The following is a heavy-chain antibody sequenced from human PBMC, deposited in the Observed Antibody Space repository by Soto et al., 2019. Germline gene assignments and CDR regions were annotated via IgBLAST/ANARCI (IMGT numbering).Heavy chain of an antibody. CDR3: AHTLAPRIFDS. Sequence: QITLKEAGPTLVKPTQTLTLTCSFSGFSLITSGVGVGWIRQPPGKALEWLALIYWDDDTGYSTSLRNRLTLTKDTSRTTVVLTMTPMDPADTATYYCAHTLAPRIFDSWGQGTLVTVSS. V-gene: IGHV2-5*02. D-gene: IGHD6-13*01. CDR1: GFSLITSGVG. J-gene: IGHJ4*02. CDR2: IYWDDDT.